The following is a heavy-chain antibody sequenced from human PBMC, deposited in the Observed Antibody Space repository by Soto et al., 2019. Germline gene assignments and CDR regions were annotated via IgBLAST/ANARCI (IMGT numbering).Heavy chain of an antibody. CDR1: GFTFSSYW. CDR3: AREGMGFSNWFDP. D-gene: IGHD2-8*01. Sequence: PWGSLRLSCAASGFTFSSYWMHWVRQAPWKGLVWVSRMNSDGSDTNYADSVKGRFTISRDNAKNTVYLQMNSLRIEDTAVYYCAREGMGFSNWFDPRGQGTLVTVSS. J-gene: IGHJ5*02. V-gene: IGHV3-74*01. CDR2: MNSDGSDT.